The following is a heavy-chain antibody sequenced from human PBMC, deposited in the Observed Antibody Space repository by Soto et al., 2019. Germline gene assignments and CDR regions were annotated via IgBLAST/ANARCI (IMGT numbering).Heavy chain of an antibody. D-gene: IGHD5-18*01. J-gene: IGHJ6*02. CDR2: IYYSGST. Sequence: PSETLSLTCTVSGGSISSYYWSWIRQPPGKGLGWIGYIYYSGSTYYNPSLKSRVTISVDTSKNQFSLKLSSVTAADTAVYYCARDNKVGHVGYSYGLGYYYYGMDVWGQGTTVTVSS. CDR1: GGSISSYY. CDR3: ARDNKVGHVGYSYGLGYYYYGMDV. V-gene: IGHV4-59*12.